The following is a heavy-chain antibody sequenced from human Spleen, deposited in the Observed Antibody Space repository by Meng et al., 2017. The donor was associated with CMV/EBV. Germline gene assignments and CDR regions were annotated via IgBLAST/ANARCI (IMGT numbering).Heavy chain of an antibody. Sequence: SGGSVGSGSYYWSWIRPPPGKGLEWIGYIYYSGSTNYHPSLKSRVTISVDTSKNQFSLKLSSVTAADTAVYYCAREVDDSSSPFCFDYWGQGTLVTVSS. J-gene: IGHJ4*02. CDR1: GGSVGSGSYY. CDR3: AREVDDSSSPFCFDY. CDR2: IYYSGST. D-gene: IGHD6-6*01. V-gene: IGHV4-61*01.